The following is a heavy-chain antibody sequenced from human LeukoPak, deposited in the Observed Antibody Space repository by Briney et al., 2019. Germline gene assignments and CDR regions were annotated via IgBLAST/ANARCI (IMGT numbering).Heavy chain of an antibody. CDR3: AREGSNIYYDSSGYYLAKHYYFDY. V-gene: IGHV1-18*01. CDR2: ISAYNGNT. D-gene: IGHD3-22*01. CDR1: GYTFTSYG. Sequence: ASVKVSCKASGYTFTSYGISWVRQAPGQGLEWMGWISAYNGNTNYAQKLQGRVTMTTDTSTSTAYMELRSLRSDDTAVYYCAREGSNIYYDSSGYYLAKHYYFDYWGQGTLVTVSS. J-gene: IGHJ4*02.